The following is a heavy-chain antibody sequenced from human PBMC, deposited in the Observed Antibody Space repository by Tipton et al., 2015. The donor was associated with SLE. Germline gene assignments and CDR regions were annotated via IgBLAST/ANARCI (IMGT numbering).Heavy chain of an antibody. J-gene: IGHJ4*02. CDR2: ISYSGST. CDR3: ASALMGPFDS. V-gene: IGHV4-31*03. Sequence: GLVKPSETLSLTCTVSNVSISSSTYYWSWIRQHPGKGLEWIGHISYSGSTHYNPSVKNRVIISADTTDTSKKQFSLKLRSVTAADTAVYYCASALMGPFDSWGQGTLVTVSS. CDR1: NVSISSSTYY. D-gene: IGHD3-16*01.